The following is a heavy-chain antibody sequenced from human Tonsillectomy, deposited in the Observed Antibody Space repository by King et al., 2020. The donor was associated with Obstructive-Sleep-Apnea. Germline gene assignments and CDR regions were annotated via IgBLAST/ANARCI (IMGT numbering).Heavy chain of an antibody. Sequence: VQLVESGGGLVQPGRSLRLSCAASGFTFDDYAMHWVRQAPGKGLEWVSGINWNSGNIAYADSVKGRFTISRDNANNSLFLQMNSLRAEDTALYYCVKDRPGGVPDAFHTWGQGKMVTVSS. CDR1: GFTFDDYA. J-gene: IGHJ3*02. CDR3: VKDRPGGVPDAFHT. D-gene: IGHD3-16*01. CDR2: INWNSGNI. V-gene: IGHV3-9*01.